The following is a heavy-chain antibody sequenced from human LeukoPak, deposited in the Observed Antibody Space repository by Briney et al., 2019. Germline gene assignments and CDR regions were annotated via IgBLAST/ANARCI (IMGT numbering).Heavy chain of an antibody. CDR1: GFTFSRYW. CDR2: INSDGSST. CDR3: ARSDSSAYGNY. V-gene: IGHV3-74*01. Sequence: PGGSLRLSCAASGFTFSRYWMHCVRQAPGKGLVWVSRINSDGSSTNYADSVKGRVTISRDNAKNTLYLQMNILRAEDTAVYYCARSDSSAYGNYWGQGTLVTVSS. J-gene: IGHJ4*02. D-gene: IGHD3-22*01.